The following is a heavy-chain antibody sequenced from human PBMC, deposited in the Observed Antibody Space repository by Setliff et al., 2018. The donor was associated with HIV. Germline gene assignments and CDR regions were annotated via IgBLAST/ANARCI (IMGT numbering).Heavy chain of an antibody. J-gene: IGHJ3*01. CDR2: IYHSGNT. V-gene: IGHV4-38-2*01. CDR3: ARRTIWGDAFDV. CDR1: GYSLSSGFY. Sequence: NPSETLSLTCSVSGYSLSSGFYWGWIRQAPGKGLEWIANIYHSGNTYNNPYLKSRVTMSLDTSKNQVSLRLTSVTAADTAIYYCARRTIWGDAFDVWGQGTMVTVSS. D-gene: IGHD3-16*01.